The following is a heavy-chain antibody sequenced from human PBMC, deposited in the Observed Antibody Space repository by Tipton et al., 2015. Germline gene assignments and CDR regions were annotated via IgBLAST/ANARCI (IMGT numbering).Heavy chain of an antibody. J-gene: IGHJ4*02. CDR1: GGSISSITW. CDR2: VYHSGHT. CDR3: ARRSLVGSWGLDS. V-gene: IGHV4-4*02. D-gene: IGHD7-27*01. Sequence: TLSLTCAVSGGSISSITWWTWVRQPPSKGLEWIGEVYHSGHTNYNPSFQSRVTMSVDLSKGQFSLTLTSVTAADTAIYYCARRSLVGSWGLDSWGQGALVTVSS.